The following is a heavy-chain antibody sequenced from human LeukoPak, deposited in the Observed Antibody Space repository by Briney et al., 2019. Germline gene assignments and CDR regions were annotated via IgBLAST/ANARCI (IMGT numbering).Heavy chain of an antibody. D-gene: IGHD2-2*03. CDR3: ARVDDLDAFDI. CDR1: GFTFSSYA. J-gene: IGHJ3*02. CDR2: ISDDGSSK. V-gene: IGHV3-30*04. Sequence: PGGSLRLSCAASGFTFSSYAMHWVRQAPGKGLEWVAVISDDGSSKYYADSVKGRFTISRDNSKNTLYLQMNSLRPEDTAIYYCARVDDLDAFDIWGQGTMVTVSS.